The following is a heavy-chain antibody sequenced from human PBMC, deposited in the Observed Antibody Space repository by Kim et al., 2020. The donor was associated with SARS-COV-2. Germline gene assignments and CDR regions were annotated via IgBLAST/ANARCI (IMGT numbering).Heavy chain of an antibody. D-gene: IGHD6-19*01. V-gene: IGHV3-30*04. Sequence: VGSLRLSCAASGFTFSSYAMHWVRQAPGKGLEWVAVISYDGSNKYYADSVKGRFTISRDNSKNTLYLQMNSLRAEDTAVYYCARDRGTQWLVLYYFDYWGQGTLVTVSS. CDR3: ARDRGTQWLVLYYFDY. J-gene: IGHJ4*02. CDR1: GFTFSSYA. CDR2: ISYDGSNK.